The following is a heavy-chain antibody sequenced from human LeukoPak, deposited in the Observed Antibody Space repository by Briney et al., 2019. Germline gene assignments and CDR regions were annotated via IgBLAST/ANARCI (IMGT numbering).Heavy chain of an antibody. CDR2: IYSGGST. CDR1: GFTVSSNY. J-gene: IGHJ6*03. V-gene: IGHV3-53*01. D-gene: IGHD2-15*01. CDR3: ASAVVAATRKDYYYMDV. Sequence: GGSLRLSCAASGFTVSSNYMSWVRQAPGKGLEWVSVIYSGGSTYYADSVKGRFTISIYNSKNTLYLQMNSLRAEDTAVYYCASAVVAATRKDYYYMDVWGKGTTVTVSS.